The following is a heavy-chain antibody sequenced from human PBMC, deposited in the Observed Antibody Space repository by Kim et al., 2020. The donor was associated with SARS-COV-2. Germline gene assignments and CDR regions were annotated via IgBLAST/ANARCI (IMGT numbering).Heavy chain of an antibody. Sequence: GGSLRLSCAASGFTFSSYAMHWVRQAPGKGLEYVSAISSNGGSTYYANSVKGRFTISRDNSKNTLYLQMGSLRAEDMAVYYCARDFGSEPALFDYWGQGT. D-gene: IGHD2-2*01. CDR1: GFTFSSYA. CDR3: ARDFGSEPALFDY. J-gene: IGHJ4*02. CDR2: ISSNGGST. V-gene: IGHV3-64*01.